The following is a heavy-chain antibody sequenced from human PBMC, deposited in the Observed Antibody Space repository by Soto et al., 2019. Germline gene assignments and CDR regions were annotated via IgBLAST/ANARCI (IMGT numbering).Heavy chain of an antibody. D-gene: IGHD3-22*01. CDR2: INAGNGNT. CDR1: GYTFTSYA. J-gene: IGHJ5*02. Sequence: ASVKVSCKASGYTFTSYARHWVRQAPGQRLEWMGWINAGNGNTKYSQKFQGRVTITRDTSASTAYMELSSLRSEDTAVYYCAREDGDSYHGRSGSLRNWLEAWGQGTLGRVSS. CDR3: AREDGDSYHGRSGSLRNWLEA. V-gene: IGHV1-3*01.